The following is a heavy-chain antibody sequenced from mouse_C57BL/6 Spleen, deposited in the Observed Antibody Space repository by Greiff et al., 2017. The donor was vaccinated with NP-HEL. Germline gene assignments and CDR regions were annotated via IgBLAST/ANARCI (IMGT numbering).Heavy chain of an antibody. D-gene: IGHD1-1*01. J-gene: IGHJ2*01. CDR1: GYTFTSYW. CDR3: VPIYYYGSSYVDY. CDR2: IDPSDSYT. Sequence: QVQLQQPGAELVRPGTSVKLSCKASGYTFTSYWMHWVKQRPGQGLEWIGVIDPSDSYTTYNQKFKGKATLTVDTSSSTAYMQLSSLTSEDSAVYYCVPIYYYGSSYVDYWGQGTTLTVSS. V-gene: IGHV1-59*01.